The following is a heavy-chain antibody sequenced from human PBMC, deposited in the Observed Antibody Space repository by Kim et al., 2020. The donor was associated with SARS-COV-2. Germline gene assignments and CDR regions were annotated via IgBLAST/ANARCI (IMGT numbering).Heavy chain of an antibody. CDR2: IWYDGGNK. V-gene: IGHV3-33*01. Sequence: GGSLRLSCAASGFAMSSYGMHWVRQAPGKGLEWVSLIWYDGGNKYYADSVKGRFTISRDNSKNTLYLQMNSLRAEDTAVYYCARDDAGYFKGLDVWGQGT. CDR1: GFAMSSYG. CDR3: ARDDAGYFKGLDV. D-gene: IGHD3-9*01. J-gene: IGHJ6*02.